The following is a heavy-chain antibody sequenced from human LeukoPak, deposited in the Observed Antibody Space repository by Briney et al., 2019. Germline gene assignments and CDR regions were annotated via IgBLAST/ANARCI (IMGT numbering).Heavy chain of an antibody. D-gene: IGHD3-10*01. V-gene: IGHV1-2*02. CDR3: ARDAAKVRGHTPHYYYGMDV. CDR2: INPNSGGT. J-gene: IGHJ6*02. CDR1: GYTFTGYY. Sequence: ASVKVSCKASGYTFTGYYMHWVRQAPGQGLEWMEWINPNSGGTNYAQKFQGRVTMTRDTSISTAYMELSRLRSDDTAVYYCARDAAKVRGHTPHYYYGMDVWGQGTTVTVSS.